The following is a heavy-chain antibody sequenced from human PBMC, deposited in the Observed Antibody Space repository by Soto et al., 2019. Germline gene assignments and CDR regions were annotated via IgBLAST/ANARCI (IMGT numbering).Heavy chain of an antibody. CDR1: GFTFSSYG. CDR3: ARDGSYYDYIWGSYRSYYYDMDV. Sequence: GGSLRLSCAASGFTFSSYGMHWVRQAPGKGLERVAVIWYDGSNKYYADSVKGRFTISRDNSKNTLYLQMNSLRAEDTAVYYCARDGSYYDYIWGSYRSYYYDMDVWGKGTTVTVSS. CDR2: IWYDGSNK. D-gene: IGHD3-16*02. V-gene: IGHV3-33*01. J-gene: IGHJ6*03.